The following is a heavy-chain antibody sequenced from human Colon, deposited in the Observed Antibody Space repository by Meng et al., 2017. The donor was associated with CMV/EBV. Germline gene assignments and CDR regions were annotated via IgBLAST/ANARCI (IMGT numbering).Heavy chain of an antibody. CDR1: GFTFSAYG. CDR2: LSYDLNGE. V-gene: IGHV3-30*03. CDR3: VTGGYCTGITCAPFY. Sequence: GGSLRLSCAASGFTFSAYGMHWVRQAPGKGLEWVAALSYDLNGEYYADSVRGRFTISRDNSKNTLYLQMNSLRPEDTAVYYCVTGGYCTGITCAPFYWGQGTLVTVSS. D-gene: IGHD2-8*02. J-gene: IGHJ4*02.